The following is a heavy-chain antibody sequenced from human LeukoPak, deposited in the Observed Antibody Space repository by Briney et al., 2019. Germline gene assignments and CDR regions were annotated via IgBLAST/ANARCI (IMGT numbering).Heavy chain of an antibody. D-gene: IGHD3-22*01. CDR1: GYTFTGYY. CDR2: INPNSGGT. Sequence: GASVKVSCKASGYTFTGYYMHWVRQAPGQGLEWMGWINPNSGGTNYAQKFQGRVTMTRDTSISTAYMELSRLRSDDTAVYYCANLYYYDSSGYYYGGTDAFDIWGQGTMVTVSS. J-gene: IGHJ3*02. CDR3: ANLYYYDSSGYYYGGTDAFDI. V-gene: IGHV1-2*02.